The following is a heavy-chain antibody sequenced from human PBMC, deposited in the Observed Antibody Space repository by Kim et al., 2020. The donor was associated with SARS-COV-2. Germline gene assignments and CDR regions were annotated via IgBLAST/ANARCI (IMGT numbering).Heavy chain of an antibody. J-gene: IGHJ4*01. CDR3: ARDGTTRNGGYYFDY. V-gene: IGHV1-3*01. D-gene: IGHD1-1*01. Sequence: QTFQGRVTITRDPNASTAFMELSSLTSEDTAIYYCARDGTTRNGGYYFDYWGQGALVTVSS.